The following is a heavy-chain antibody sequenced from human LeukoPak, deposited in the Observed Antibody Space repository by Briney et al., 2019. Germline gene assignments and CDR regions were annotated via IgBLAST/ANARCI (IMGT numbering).Heavy chain of an antibody. D-gene: IGHD5-24*01. J-gene: IGHJ4*02. CDR3: ARGAMATTPFFDY. CDR2: VYYTGST. V-gene: IGHV4-59*01. CDR1: GVSISNYY. Sequence: SETLSLTCPVSGVSISNYYYWTWIRQPPGKGLEWIGYVYYTGSTNFNPSLKSRVTMSLDTSRNQFPLKLTSLTAADTAVYYCARGAMATTPFFDYWGQGTLVTVSS.